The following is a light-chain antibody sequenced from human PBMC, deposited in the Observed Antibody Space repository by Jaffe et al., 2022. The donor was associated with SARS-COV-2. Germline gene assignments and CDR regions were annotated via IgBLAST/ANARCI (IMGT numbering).Light chain of an antibody. V-gene: IGLV5-45*03. Sequence: QAVLTQPSSLSASPGASASLTCTLRSGINVGTYRIYWYQQKPGSPPQYLLSYKSDSDNQQGSGVPSRFSGSKDAAANAGILLISGLQSEDEADYYCLIWHSSAWVFGGGTKLTVL. CDR1: SGINVGTYR. CDR3: LIWHSSAWV. CDR2: YKSDSDN. J-gene: IGLJ3*02.